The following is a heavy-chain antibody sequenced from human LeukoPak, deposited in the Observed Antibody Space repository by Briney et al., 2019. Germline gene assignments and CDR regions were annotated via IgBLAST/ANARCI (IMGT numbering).Heavy chain of an antibody. Sequence: SETLSLTCTVSGGSISSSYWSWIRQPPGKGLEWLGYIYYTGSTNYNPSLKSRVTISVDKSKNQFSLKLSSVTAADTAVYYCARVSGSGSYPLDYWGQGTLVTVSS. CDR2: IYYTGST. CDR3: ARVSGSGSYPLDY. CDR1: GGSISSSY. D-gene: IGHD3-10*01. V-gene: IGHV4-59*12. J-gene: IGHJ4*02.